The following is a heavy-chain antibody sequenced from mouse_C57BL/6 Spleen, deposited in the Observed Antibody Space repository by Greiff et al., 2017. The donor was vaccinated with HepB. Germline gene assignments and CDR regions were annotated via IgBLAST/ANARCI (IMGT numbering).Heavy chain of an antibody. D-gene: IGHD1-1*01. CDR3: ARIDYYGSSYWFAY. CDR1: GFTFTDYY. CDR2: IRNKANGYTT. Sequence: EVNLVESGGGLVQPGGSLSLSCAASGFTFTDYYMSWVRQPPGKALEWLGFIRNKANGYTTEYSASVKGRFTISRDNSQSILYLQMNALRAEDSATYYCARIDYYGSSYWFAYWGQGTLVTVSA. J-gene: IGHJ3*01. V-gene: IGHV7-3*01.